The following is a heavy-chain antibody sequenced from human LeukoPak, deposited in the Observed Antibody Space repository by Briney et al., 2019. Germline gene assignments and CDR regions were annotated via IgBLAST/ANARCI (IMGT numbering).Heavy chain of an antibody. CDR3: ARDQPIAY. Sequence: PGGSLRLSCAASGFTVSSNYMSWVRRAPGKGLEWVSVIYNGGETYYAGSVKGRFTFSRDNSKNTLYLQMNNLRAEDTAVYYCARDQPIAYWGQGTLVTVSS. V-gene: IGHV3-66*01. CDR2: IYNGGET. CDR1: GFTVSSNY. D-gene: IGHD3-22*01. J-gene: IGHJ4*02.